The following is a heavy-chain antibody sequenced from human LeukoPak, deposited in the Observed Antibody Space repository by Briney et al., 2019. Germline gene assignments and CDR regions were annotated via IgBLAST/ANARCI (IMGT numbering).Heavy chain of an antibody. J-gene: IGHJ4*02. D-gene: IGHD4-17*01. CDR1: GFTFSTYS. CDR3: AREIYGDYEEFDY. V-gene: IGHV3-21*04. CDR2: ISSTSSYM. Sequence: PGGSLRLSCAASGFTFSTYSMNWVRQAPGKGLEWVSSISSTSSYMDYADSVKGRFTISRDNAKDSLYLQMNSLRAEDTAVYYCAREIYGDYEEFDYWGQGTLVTVSS.